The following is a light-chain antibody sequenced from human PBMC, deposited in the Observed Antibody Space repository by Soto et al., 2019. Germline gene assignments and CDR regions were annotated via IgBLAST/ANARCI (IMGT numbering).Light chain of an antibody. CDR3: CSYTSFSTYV. CDR1: SIDVGGTKH. V-gene: IGLV2-14*03. CDR2: DVS. Sequence: QSALTQPASVSGSPGQSITISCSGTSIDVGGTKHVSWYLQHPGEAPKLIMYDVSNRPSGVSDRFFGSKADNTATLTVSGLQAEDEADYYCCSYTSFSTYVFGTGTKLTVL. J-gene: IGLJ1*01.